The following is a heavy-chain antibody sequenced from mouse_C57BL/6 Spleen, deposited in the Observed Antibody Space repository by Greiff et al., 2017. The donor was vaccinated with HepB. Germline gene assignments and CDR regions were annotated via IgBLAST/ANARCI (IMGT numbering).Heavy chain of an antibody. D-gene: IGHD4-1*01. CDR2: ISSGGSYT. J-gene: IGHJ4*01. CDR3: ARLDWDDYAMDY. Sequence: EVKLVESGGDLVKPGGSLKLSCAASGFTFSSYGMSWVRQTPDKRLEWVATISSGGSYTYYPDSVKGRFTISRDNAKNTLYLQMSSLKSEDTAMYYCARLDWDDYAMDYWGQGTSVTVSS. V-gene: IGHV5-6*01. CDR1: GFTFSSYG.